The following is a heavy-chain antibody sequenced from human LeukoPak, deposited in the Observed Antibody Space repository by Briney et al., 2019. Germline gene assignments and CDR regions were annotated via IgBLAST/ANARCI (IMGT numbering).Heavy chain of an antibody. CDR3: ARSEKAADAFDI. Sequence: GGSLRLSCAASGFTVSSNYMSWVRQAPGKGLEWVSVIYSSGSTYYADSVKGRYTISRDNSKNTLYLQMNSLRAEDTAVYYCARSEKAADAFDIWGQGTMVTVSS. CDR1: GFTVSSNY. D-gene: IGHD1-14*01. CDR2: IYSSGST. V-gene: IGHV3-53*01. J-gene: IGHJ3*02.